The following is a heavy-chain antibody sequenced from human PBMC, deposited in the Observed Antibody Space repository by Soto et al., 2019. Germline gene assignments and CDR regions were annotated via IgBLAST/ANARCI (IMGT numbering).Heavy chain of an antibody. CDR3: ARGSGFYYMGEWFDP. CDR2: IIPLFGTT. D-gene: IGHD3-22*01. J-gene: IGHJ5*02. Sequence: QVQLVQSGAEVKKPGSSVRVSCKASGGTFSSYAISWVRQAPGQGLEWMGGIIPLFGTTNYAQKFQGRLTMPADESTNTAYMNLSSLRSEDTALYYCARGSGFYYMGEWFDPWGQGTLVTVSS. V-gene: IGHV1-69*01. CDR1: GGTFSSYA.